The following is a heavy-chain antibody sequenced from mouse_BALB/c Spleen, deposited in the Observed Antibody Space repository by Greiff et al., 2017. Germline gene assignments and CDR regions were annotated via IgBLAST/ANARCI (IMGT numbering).Heavy chain of an antibody. CDR1: GFTFSSYT. Sequence: EVKLMESGGGLVKPGGSLKLSCAASGFTFSSYTMSWVRQTPEKRLEWVATISSGGSYTYYPDSVKGRFTISRDNAKNTLYLQMSSLKSEDTAMYYCTRRMGYDDGPWFAYWGQGTLVTVSA. V-gene: IGHV5-6-4*01. J-gene: IGHJ3*01. CDR3: TRRMGYDDGPWFAY. D-gene: IGHD2-2*01. CDR2: ISSGGSYT.